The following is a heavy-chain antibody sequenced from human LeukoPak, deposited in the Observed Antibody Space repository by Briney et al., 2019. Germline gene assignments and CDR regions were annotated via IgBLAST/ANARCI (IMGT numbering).Heavy chain of an antibody. CDR2: INRHGNEV. CDR1: GFMFSDYW. V-gene: IGHV3-7*01. J-gene: IGHJ4*02. CDR3: ARVGTWELQRVFDY. D-gene: IGHD1-1*01. Sequence: GGSLRLSCAASGFMFSDYWMTWVRQVPGTGLEWVANINRHGNEVHYVDSVKGRFTISRDNAKNSLYLQLDSLRVEDTAVYYCARVGTWELQRVFDYWARGTLVTVSS.